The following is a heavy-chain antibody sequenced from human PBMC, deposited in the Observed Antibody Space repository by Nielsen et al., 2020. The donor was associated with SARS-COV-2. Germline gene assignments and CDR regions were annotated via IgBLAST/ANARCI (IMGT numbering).Heavy chain of an antibody. CDR2: IYYSGST. V-gene: IGHV4-39*07. CDR1: GGSISSSSYY. D-gene: IGHD6-19*01. CDR3: ARVGSGWYLGYFDL. J-gene: IGHJ2*01. Sequence: SETLSLTCTVSGGSISSSSYYWGWIRQPPGKGLEWIGSIYYSGSTNYNPSLKSRVTISVDTSKNQFSLKLSSVTAADTAVYYCARVGSGWYLGYFDLWGRGTLVTASS.